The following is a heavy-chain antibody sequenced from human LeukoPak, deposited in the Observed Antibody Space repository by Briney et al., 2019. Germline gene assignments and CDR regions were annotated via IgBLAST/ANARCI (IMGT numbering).Heavy chain of an antibody. CDR1: GFTFSSYA. J-gene: IGHJ4*02. D-gene: IGHD3-10*01. V-gene: IGHV3-23*01. Sequence: GGSLRLSCAASGFTFSSYAMSWVRQAPGKGLEWVSVISGSGGSTYYADSVKGRSTIFRDNSKNTLYLQMNSLRAEDTAVYYCAKPITMVRGVIIEPYFDYWGQGTLVTVSS. CDR2: ISGSGGST. CDR3: AKPITMVRGVIIEPYFDY.